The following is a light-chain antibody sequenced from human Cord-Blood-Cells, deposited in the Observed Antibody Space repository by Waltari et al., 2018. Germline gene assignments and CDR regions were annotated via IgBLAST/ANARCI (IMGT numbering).Light chain of an antibody. J-gene: IGLJ2*01. CDR3: RSYTSSSTLDVV. CDR1: SSDVGGYNY. CDR2: GVS. V-gene: IGLV2-14*01. Sequence: QSALTQPASVSGSPGQSITISCTGTSSDVGGYNYVSWYQQHPGKAPKLMIYGVSKRASGVSKRCAGSKAGNTASLTISGLQAEDEADYYCRSYTSSSTLDVVFGGGTKLTVL.